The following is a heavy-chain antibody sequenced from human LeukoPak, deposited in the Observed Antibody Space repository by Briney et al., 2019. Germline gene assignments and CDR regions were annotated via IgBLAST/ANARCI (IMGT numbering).Heavy chain of an antibody. Sequence: GGSLRLSCAASGFTFSSYSMNWVHQAPGKGLEWVSYISSSSSTIYYADSVKGRFTISRDNAKNSLYLQMNSLRAEDTAVYYCAKDLDLTFQHWGQGTLVTVSS. CDR3: AKDLDLTFQH. CDR1: GFTFSSYS. CDR2: ISSSSSTI. V-gene: IGHV3-48*01. J-gene: IGHJ1*01. D-gene: IGHD3-9*01.